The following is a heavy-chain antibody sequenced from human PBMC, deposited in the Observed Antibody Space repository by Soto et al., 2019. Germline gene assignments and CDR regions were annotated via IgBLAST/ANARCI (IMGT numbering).Heavy chain of an antibody. CDR3: ARHGTMIQGNGMDG. CDR2: IIPILGIA. V-gene: IGHV1-69*02. D-gene: IGHD3-22*01. CDR1: GGTFSSYT. Sequence: QVQLVQSGAEVKKPGSSVTVSCKASGGTFSSYTISWVRQAPGQGLEWMGRIIPILGIANYAQKFQGRVTITADKSTSTAYMELSGVRSEDTVVYYCARHGTMIQGNGMDGWGQGTTVTVSS. J-gene: IGHJ6*02.